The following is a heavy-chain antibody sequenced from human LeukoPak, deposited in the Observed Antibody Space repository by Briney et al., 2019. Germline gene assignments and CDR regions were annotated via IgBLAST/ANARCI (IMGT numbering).Heavy chain of an antibody. CDR1: GFTFSSYA. CDR2: ISAGGGST. Sequence: GGSLRLSCAASGFTFSSYAMSWVRQAPGKGLEWVAGISAGGGSTYYADSVKGRFTISRDNSKNMLYLQLNSLRAEDTAVYYCAKGDPPAYYDILTGQDYWGQGTLVTVSS. D-gene: IGHD3-9*01. J-gene: IGHJ4*02. V-gene: IGHV3-23*01. CDR3: AKGDPPAYYDILTGQDY.